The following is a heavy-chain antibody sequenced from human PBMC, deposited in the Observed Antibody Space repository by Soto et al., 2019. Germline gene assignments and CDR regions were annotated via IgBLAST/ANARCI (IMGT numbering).Heavy chain of an antibody. V-gene: IGHV4-31*03. J-gene: IGHJ6*02. CDR3: ARDYSVSERQQLYYYYYGMDV. CDR2: IYYSGST. D-gene: IGHD6-13*01. Sequence: SSETLSLTCTVSGGSISSGGYYWSWIRQHPGKGLERIGYIYYSGSTYYNPSLKSRVTISVDTSKNQFSLKLSSVTAADTAVYYCARDYSVSERQQLYYYYYGMDVWGQGTTVTVSS. CDR1: GGSISSGGYY.